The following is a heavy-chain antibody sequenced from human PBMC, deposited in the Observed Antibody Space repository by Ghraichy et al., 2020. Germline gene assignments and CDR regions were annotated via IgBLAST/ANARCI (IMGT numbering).Heavy chain of an antibody. CDR1: GGSFSGYY. CDR2: STQSGGT. V-gene: IGHV4-34*01. D-gene: IGHD5-12*01. J-gene: IGHJ6*02. CDR3: ARASIRDGMDV. Sequence: SETLSLTCGVYGGSFSGYYWTWIRQPPGKGLEWIGQSTQSGGTNYNPSLKSRVSISVDTSKKQFSLKLRSVTAADTAVYFCARASIRDGMDVWGQGTTVTVSS.